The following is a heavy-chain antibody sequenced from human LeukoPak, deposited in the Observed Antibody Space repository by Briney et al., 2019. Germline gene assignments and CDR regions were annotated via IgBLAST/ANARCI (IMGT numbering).Heavy chain of an antibody. J-gene: IGHJ5*02. CDR3: ARAGYGDSDSGGRFDP. D-gene: IGHD4-17*01. Sequence: ASVKVSCKAPGYTFTSYGISWVRQAPGQGLEWMGWISAYNGNTNYAQKLQGRVTMTTDTSTSTAYMELRSLRSDDTAVYYCARAGYGDSDSGGRFDPWGQGTLVTVSS. CDR2: ISAYNGNT. V-gene: IGHV1-18*01. CDR1: GYTFTSYG.